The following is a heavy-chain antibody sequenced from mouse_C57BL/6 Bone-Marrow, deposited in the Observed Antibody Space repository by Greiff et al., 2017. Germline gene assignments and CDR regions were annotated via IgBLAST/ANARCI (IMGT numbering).Heavy chain of an antibody. CDR1: GFTFSSYG. J-gene: IGHJ2*01. Sequence: EVQLVESGGDLVKPGGSLKLSCAASGFTFSSYGMSWVRQTPDKRLEWVATISSGGSYTYYPDSVKGRFTISRDNAKHTLYLQMSSLKSEDTAMDYCARHPYRGYFDYWGQGTTLTVSS. V-gene: IGHV5-6*01. CDR3: ARHPYRGYFDY. D-gene: IGHD2-10*01. CDR2: ISSGGSYT.